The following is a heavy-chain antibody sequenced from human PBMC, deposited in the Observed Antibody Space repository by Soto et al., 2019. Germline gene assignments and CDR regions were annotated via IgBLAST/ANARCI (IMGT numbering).Heavy chain of an antibody. J-gene: IGHJ4*02. D-gene: IGHD4-4*01. V-gene: IGHV4-30-2*01. CDR3: ARGMITVTTLDY. Sequence: QLQLQESGSGLVKPSPTLSLTCAVSGGSIRSGGYSWSWIRQPPGKGLEWIGYIYHSVSTYYHPSLESRITISISRAESLLYRKLSSVTAADTAVYYCARGMITVTTLDYWGQGTLVTVSS. CDR2: IYHSVST. CDR1: GGSIRSGGYS.